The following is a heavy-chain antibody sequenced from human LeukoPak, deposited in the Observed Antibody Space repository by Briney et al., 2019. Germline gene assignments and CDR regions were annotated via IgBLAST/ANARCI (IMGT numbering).Heavy chain of an antibody. J-gene: IGHJ4*02. CDR2: ISGGGGST. D-gene: IGHD1-26*01. Sequence: PGGSLRLSCAASGFTFSSYAMGWVRQAPGKGLEWASVISGGGGSTYYADSVKGRFTISRDNSKNTLYMQMNSLRAEDTAVYYCAKDRVGSTHFDYWGQGTLVTVSS. CDR1: GFTFSSYA. V-gene: IGHV3-23*01. CDR3: AKDRVGSTHFDY.